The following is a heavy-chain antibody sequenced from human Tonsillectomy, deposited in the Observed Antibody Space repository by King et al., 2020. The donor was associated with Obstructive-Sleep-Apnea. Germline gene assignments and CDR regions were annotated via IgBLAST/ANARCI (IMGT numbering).Heavy chain of an antibody. Sequence: QLVQSGGGLVQPGRSLRLSCVASGFTFDDYAMHWFRQAPGKGLECVAGISCTSGIIGYVDSLKGRFTISRDNVKKSLYLQMNSLRVEDTALYYCAKDKDSSGWYADYWGQGTLVTVSS. CDR1: GFTFDDYA. V-gene: IGHV3-9*01. CDR3: AKDKDSSGWYADY. CDR2: ISCTSGII. J-gene: IGHJ4*02. D-gene: IGHD6-19*01.